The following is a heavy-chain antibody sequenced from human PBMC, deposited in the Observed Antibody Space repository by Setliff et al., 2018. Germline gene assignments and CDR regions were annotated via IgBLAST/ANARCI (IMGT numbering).Heavy chain of an antibody. V-gene: IGHV3-73*01. CDR1: GFSFSGSA. D-gene: IGHD6-19*01. J-gene: IGHJ1*01. Sequence: GGSLRLSCAASGFSFSGSAVYWVRQASVKGLEWIGRIRGKTDNYATAYAASVRGRFTISRDDSKNTAYLQMNSLRPEDTALYYCVRDSSADYYDNDYFKYWGQGALVTVSS. CDR2: IRGKTDNYAT. CDR3: VRDSSADYYDNDYFKY.